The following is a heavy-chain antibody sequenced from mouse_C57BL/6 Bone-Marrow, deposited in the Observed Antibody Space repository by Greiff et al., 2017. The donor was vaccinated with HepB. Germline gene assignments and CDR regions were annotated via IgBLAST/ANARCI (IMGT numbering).Heavy chain of an antibody. Sequence: EVQVVESGGGLVKPGGSLKLSCAASGFTFSSYAMSWVRQTPEKRLEWVATISDGGSYTYYPDNVKGRFTISRDNAKNNLYLHMSHLKSEDTAIYYCARVYYAWLAYWGQGTLVTVSA. J-gene: IGHJ3*01. CDR3: ARVYYAWLAY. D-gene: IGHD1-1*01. CDR2: ISDGGSYT. V-gene: IGHV5-4*01. CDR1: GFTFSSYA.